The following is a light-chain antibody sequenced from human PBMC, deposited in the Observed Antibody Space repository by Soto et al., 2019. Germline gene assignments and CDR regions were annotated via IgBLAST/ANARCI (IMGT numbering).Light chain of an antibody. V-gene: IGKV3-20*01. CDR3: HQYCYSPNT. CDR2: GAS. Sequence: EIVLTQSPGTLSLSPGERATLFCRASRSVSSRYLAWYQQKPGQAPRLLIYGASSRATGIPDRFSGSGSGTDFTLTITGLEPEDVAVYHCHQYCYSPNTFGQGTKLEIK. J-gene: IGKJ2*01. CDR1: RSVSSRY.